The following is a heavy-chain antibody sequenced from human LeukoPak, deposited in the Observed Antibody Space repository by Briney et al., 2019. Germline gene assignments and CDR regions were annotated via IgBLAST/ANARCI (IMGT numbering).Heavy chain of an antibody. CDR3: AREYYSSSLDY. Sequence: ASVTVSCTSSGYTFTNYAVHWVRQAPGQRLEWMGWINAGNGNTKYSQEFQGRVTITRDTSASTAYMELSSLRSEDMAVYYCAREYYSSSLDYWGQGTLVTVSS. CDR2: INAGNGNT. D-gene: IGHD6-6*01. J-gene: IGHJ4*02. V-gene: IGHV1-3*03. CDR1: GYTFTNYA.